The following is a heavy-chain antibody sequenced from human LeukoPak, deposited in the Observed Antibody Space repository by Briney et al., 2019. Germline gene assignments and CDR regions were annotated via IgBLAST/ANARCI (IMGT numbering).Heavy chain of an antibody. CDR3: ARDRGNGDYGDYFDS. J-gene: IGHJ4*02. Sequence: SQTLSLTCTVSGDSITRGTYYWNWIRQPAGKGLEWIGRIHTSSRVNYDPSLKSRVTISIDTSRNLVSLRLTSVTAADAAVYYCARDRGNGDYGDYFDSWGQGTLVSVSS. CDR1: GDSITRGTYY. V-gene: IGHV4-61*02. CDR2: IHTSSRV. D-gene: IGHD4-17*01.